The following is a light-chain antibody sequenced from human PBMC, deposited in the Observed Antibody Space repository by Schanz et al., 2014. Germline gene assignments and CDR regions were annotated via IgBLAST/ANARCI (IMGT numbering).Light chain of an antibody. CDR3: CSYAGSGLYV. CDR2: DVS. J-gene: IGLJ1*01. Sequence: QSALTQPPSASGSPGQSVTISCTGTSSDVGGYNYVSWYQQRPGKAPKLMIYDVSNRPSGVSNRFSGSKSGNTASLTISGLQAEDEADYYCCSYAGSGLYVFGTGTKLTVL. CDR1: SSDVGGYNY. V-gene: IGLV2-8*01.